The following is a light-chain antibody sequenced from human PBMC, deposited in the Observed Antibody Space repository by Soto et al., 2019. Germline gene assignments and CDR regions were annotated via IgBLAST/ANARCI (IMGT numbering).Light chain of an antibody. CDR3: CSYAGASTYV. CDR2: EDT. CDR1: TSFVGTYNF. V-gene: IGLV2-23*01. J-gene: IGLJ1*01. Sequence: QSVLTQPASVSGSPGQSITISCTGTTSFVGTYNFVFWYQQNPGKAPQVLIYEDTKRPSGVSNRFSGSTSGSSASLTISGLQAEDEGVYYCCSYAGASTYVFGTGTKVTVL.